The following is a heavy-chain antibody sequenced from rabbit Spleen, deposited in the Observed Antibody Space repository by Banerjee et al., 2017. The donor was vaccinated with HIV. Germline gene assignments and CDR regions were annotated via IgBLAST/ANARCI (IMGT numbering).Heavy chain of an antibody. D-gene: IGHD8-1*01. CDR2: IYAGSSGST. J-gene: IGHJ6*01. CDR3: ARDAGTSFSTYGMDL. V-gene: IGHV1S40*01. Sequence: QSLEESGGGLVKPGASLTLTYKASGFSFNSGYDMCWVRQAPGKGLEWIACIYAGSSGSTYSATWAKGRFTLSKTSSTTVTLQMTSLTAADTATYFCARDAGTSFSTYGMDLWGQGTLVTVS. CDR1: GFSFNSGYD.